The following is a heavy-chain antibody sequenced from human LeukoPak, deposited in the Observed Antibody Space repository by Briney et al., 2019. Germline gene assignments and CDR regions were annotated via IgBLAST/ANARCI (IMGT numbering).Heavy chain of an antibody. Sequence: ASVKVSCKASGYTFTSYGISWVRQAPGQGLEWMGWISAYNGNTNYAQKLQGRVTMTTDTSTSTAYMELGSLRSDDTAVYYCARDILRNPIVGATTGFDYWGQGTLVTVSS. V-gene: IGHV1-18*01. CDR3: ARDILRNPIVGATTGFDY. J-gene: IGHJ4*02. CDR2: ISAYNGNT. D-gene: IGHD1-26*01. CDR1: GYTFTSYG.